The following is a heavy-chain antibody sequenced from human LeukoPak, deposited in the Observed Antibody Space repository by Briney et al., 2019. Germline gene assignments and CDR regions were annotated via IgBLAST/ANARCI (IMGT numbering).Heavy chain of an antibody. CDR1: GGTFSSYA. Sequence: ASVKVSCKASGGTFSSYAISWVRQAPGQGLEWMGGIIPIFGTANYAQKFQGRVTITADESTSTAHMELSSLRSEDTAVYYCARCIVVVPAAIAPRYYFDYWGQGTLVTVSS. CDR3: ARCIVVVPAAIAPRYYFDY. J-gene: IGHJ4*02. D-gene: IGHD2-2*01. V-gene: IGHV1-69*13. CDR2: IIPIFGTA.